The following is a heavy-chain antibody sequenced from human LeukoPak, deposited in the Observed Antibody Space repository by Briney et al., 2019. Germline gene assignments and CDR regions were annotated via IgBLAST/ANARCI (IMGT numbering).Heavy chain of an antibody. Sequence: PSETLSLTCIVSGYSITSGYYWGWIRQPPGKGLEWIGEMYHSGPTNYNPSLKSRVTMSVDKSNNHFSLKLTSVTAADTAVYYCAHRTLTSGWYYFDYWGQGTLVAVSS. D-gene: IGHD6-19*01. CDR2: MYHSGPT. CDR1: GYSITSGYY. CDR3: AHRTLTSGWYYFDY. J-gene: IGHJ4*02. V-gene: IGHV4-38-2*02.